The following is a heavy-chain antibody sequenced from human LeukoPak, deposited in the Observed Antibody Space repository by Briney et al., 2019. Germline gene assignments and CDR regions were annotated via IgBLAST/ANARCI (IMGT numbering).Heavy chain of an antibody. CDR3: ARERVDYSSGWPRLGRTFDY. Sequence: PGRSLRLSCAASGFTFSSYGMHWVRQTPGKGLEWVAVIWYDGSNKYYADSVKGRFTISRDNAKNSLYLQMNSLRAEDTAVYYCARERVDYSSGWPRLGRTFDYWGQGTLVTVSS. CDR2: IWYDGSNK. D-gene: IGHD6-19*01. V-gene: IGHV3-33*01. CDR1: GFTFSSYG. J-gene: IGHJ4*02.